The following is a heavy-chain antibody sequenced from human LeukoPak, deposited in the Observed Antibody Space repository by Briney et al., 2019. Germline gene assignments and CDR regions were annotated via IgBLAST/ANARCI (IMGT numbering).Heavy chain of an antibody. D-gene: IGHD1-26*01. V-gene: IGHV3-73*01. Sequence: GGSLRLSCAASGFTLSDSAIHWVRQASGKGLEWVGLVDRPAKSYATAYGASVGGRFTISRDDSKNTAYLQMDSLKTEDTALYYCTRDRGTYNWLDPWGQGTLVTVSS. CDR2: VDRPAKSYAT. CDR1: GFTLSDSA. CDR3: TRDRGTYNWLDP. J-gene: IGHJ5*02.